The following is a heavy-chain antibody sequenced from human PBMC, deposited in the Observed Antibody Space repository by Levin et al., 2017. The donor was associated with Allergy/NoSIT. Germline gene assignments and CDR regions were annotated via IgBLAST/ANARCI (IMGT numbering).Heavy chain of an antibody. CDR1: GDTISNYNW. J-gene: IGHJ4*02. D-gene: IGHD3-3*01. V-gene: IGHV4/OR15-8*02. CDR2: SLHSGST. Sequence: SETLSLTCVVSGDTISNYNWWSWVRQPPGQGLEWIGESLHSGSTNYNPSLKSRVIISIDKSKNQFSLKLTSATAADTAVYSCVKNGYYSLEYWGQGTLVTVSS. CDR3: VKNGYYSLEY.